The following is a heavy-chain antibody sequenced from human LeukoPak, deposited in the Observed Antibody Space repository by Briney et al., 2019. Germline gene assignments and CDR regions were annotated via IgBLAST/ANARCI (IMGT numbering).Heavy chain of an antibody. J-gene: IGHJ4*01. V-gene: IGHV6-1*01. CDR2: TYYRSKLYY. D-gene: IGHD5-24*01. CDR3: ARGNYHFDY. Sequence: SQTLSLTCAISGEIVSSYDAAWFWIRQSPSRGLEWLGRTYYRSKLYYEYAEAVKSRITINPDTSRNQFSLQLNSVTPEDTAVYYCARGNYHFDYWGHRTLVTVSA. CDR1: GEIVSSYDAA.